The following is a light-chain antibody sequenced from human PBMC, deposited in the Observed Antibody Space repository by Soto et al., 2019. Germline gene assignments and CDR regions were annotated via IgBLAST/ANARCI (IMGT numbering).Light chain of an antibody. V-gene: IGLV1-40*01. CDR2: GNS. CDR1: SSNIGAGYD. CDR3: AAWDDSLNGQV. Sequence: QSVLTQPPSVSGAPGQRVTISCTGSSSNIGAGYDVHWYQQLPGTAPKLLIYGNSNRPSGVPDRFSGSKSGTSASQAISGLQSEDEADYYCAAWDDSLNGQVFGTGTKVTVL. J-gene: IGLJ1*01.